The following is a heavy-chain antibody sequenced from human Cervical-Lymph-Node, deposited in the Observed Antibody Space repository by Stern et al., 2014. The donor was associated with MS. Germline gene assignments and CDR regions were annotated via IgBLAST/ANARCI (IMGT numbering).Heavy chain of an antibody. CDR2: IIPIFGTA. CDR1: GGSFNGYA. Sequence: VQLVQSGAEVKKPGSSVKVSCKASGGSFNGYAISWVRQAPGQGLEWLGGIIPIFGTANYAQKFQGRVALTADRSTEKAYMELTSLRSEDTAVYYCARGETPIPSYGMDVWGQGTTVTVSS. V-gene: IGHV1-69*14. CDR3: ARGETPIPSYGMDV. J-gene: IGHJ6*02. D-gene: IGHD1-26*01.